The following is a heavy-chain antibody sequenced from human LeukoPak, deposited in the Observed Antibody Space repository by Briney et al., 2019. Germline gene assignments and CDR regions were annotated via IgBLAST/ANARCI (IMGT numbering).Heavy chain of an antibody. D-gene: IGHD3-22*01. V-gene: IGHV4-4*07. CDR3: ASVRATYYYDSSGPLDY. Sequence: SETLSLTCTVSGGSISSYYWSWIRQPAGKGLEWIGRIYTSGSTNYNPSLKSRVTMSVDTSKNQFSLKLSSVTAADTAVYYCASVRATYYYDSSGPLDYWGQGTLVTVSS. CDR1: GGSISSYY. CDR2: IYTSGST. J-gene: IGHJ4*02.